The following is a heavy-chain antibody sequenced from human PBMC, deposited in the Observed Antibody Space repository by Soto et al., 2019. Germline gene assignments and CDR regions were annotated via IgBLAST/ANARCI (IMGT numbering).Heavy chain of an antibody. J-gene: IGHJ4*02. CDR1: GYTFTGYY. D-gene: IGHD2-15*01. V-gene: IGHV1-2*02. Sequence: ASVKVSCKASGYTFTGYYIHWVRQAPGQGLEWMGWINPNSGGTYYAQKFQGRVTMTRDTSISTAYKELSRLRSDETALYFCAIVLTWRDRYFDYWGQGTLVT. CDR3: AIVLTWRDRYFDY. CDR2: INPNSGGT.